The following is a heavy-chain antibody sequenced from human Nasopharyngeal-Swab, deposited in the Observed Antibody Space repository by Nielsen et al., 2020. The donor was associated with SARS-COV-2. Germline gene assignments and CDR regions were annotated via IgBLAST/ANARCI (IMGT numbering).Heavy chain of an antibody. V-gene: IGHV7-4-1*02. CDR1: GYTFTSYA. Sequence: ASVKVSCKASGYTFTSYAMNWVRQAPGQGLEWMGWINTNTGNQTYAQGFTGRFVFSLDTSVSTAYLQISSLKAEDTAVYYCARDQLTGYSSGWFTFDYWGQGTLVTVSS. J-gene: IGHJ4*02. CDR2: INTNTGNQ. CDR3: ARDQLTGYSSGWFTFDY. D-gene: IGHD6-19*01.